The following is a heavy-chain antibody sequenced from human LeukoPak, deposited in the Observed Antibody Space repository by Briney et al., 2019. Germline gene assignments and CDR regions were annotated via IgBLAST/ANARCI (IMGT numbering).Heavy chain of an antibody. Sequence: GESLKISCRASGYNFVSQWIGWVRQRPGKGLEWMGIIYPDDSDTRYSPSFQGQVTISADKSFNTAYLQWGSLKASDTATYYCARHIAAAGPIDYWGQGTLVTVSS. V-gene: IGHV5-51*01. CDR2: IYPDDSDT. D-gene: IGHD6-13*01. CDR3: ARHIAAAGPIDY. J-gene: IGHJ4*02. CDR1: GYNFVSQW.